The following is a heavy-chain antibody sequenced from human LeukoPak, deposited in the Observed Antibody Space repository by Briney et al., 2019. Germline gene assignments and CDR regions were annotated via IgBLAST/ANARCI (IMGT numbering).Heavy chain of an antibody. CDR2: IYYSGST. V-gene: IGHV4-39*07. CDR3: ARDVRTMARDPYYFDY. D-gene: IGHD3-10*01. J-gene: IGHJ4*02. CDR1: GGSISSSSYY. Sequence: PSETLSLTCTVSGGSISSSSYYWGWIRQPPGKGLEWIGSIYYSGSTYYNPSLKSRVTISVDTSKNQFSLKLSSVTAADTAVYYCARDVRTMARDPYYFDYWGQGTLVTVSS.